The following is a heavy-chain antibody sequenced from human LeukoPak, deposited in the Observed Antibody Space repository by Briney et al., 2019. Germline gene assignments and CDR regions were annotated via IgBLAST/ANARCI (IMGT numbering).Heavy chain of an antibody. V-gene: IGHV3-30*04. J-gene: IGHJ4*02. D-gene: IGHD3-10*01. CDR2: ISSDGSTK. CDR1: GFTFSNYP. CDR3: ARDSLHGSGSSFDY. Sequence: GGSLRLSCAASGFTFSNYPMHWVRQAPGKGLEWVAVISSDGSTKYYADSVKGRFTISRDDSKSTLYLQMNSLRTEDTAVYYCARDSLHGSGSSFDYWGQGTLVTVSS.